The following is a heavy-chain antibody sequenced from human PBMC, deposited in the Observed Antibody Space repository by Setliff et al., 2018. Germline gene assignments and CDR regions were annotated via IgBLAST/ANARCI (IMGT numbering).Heavy chain of an antibody. J-gene: IGHJ6*03. D-gene: IGHD6-19*01. CDR2: IYIGGSA. Sequence: SETLSLTCTVSGGSISSYYWSWIRQPAGKGLEWIGHIYIGGSANYNPSLKSRVTMSIDTSKNQFSLKLNSVAAADMAVYYCAREQWLDPPGYYYMDVWAKGTTVTV. CDR3: AREQWLDPPGYYYMDV. CDR1: GGSISSYY. V-gene: IGHV4-4*07.